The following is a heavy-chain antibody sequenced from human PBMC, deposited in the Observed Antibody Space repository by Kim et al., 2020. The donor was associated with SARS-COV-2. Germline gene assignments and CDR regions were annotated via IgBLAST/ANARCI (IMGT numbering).Heavy chain of an antibody. Sequence: GGSLRLSCAASGFTFSSYGMHWVRQAPGKGLEWVTVIWYDGSDTFYADSVKGRFTISRDDSTNTVYLRMNSLRADDTAVYYCARGNPPSTAVDYWGQGTLVTVSS. D-gene: IGHD1-1*01. CDR1: GFTFSSYG. J-gene: IGHJ4*02. CDR2: IWYDGSDT. V-gene: IGHV3-33*01. CDR3: ARGNPPSTAVDY.